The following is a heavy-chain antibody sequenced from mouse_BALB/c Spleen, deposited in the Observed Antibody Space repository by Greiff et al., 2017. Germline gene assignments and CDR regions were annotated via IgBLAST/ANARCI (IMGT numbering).Heavy chain of an antibody. J-gene: IGHJ3*01. D-gene: IGHD2-3*01. CDR3: ARNLYDGYPVAY. V-gene: IGHV2-2*02. CDR2: IWSGGST. CDR1: GFSLTSYG. Sequence: QVQLQQSGPGLVQPSQSLSITCTVSGFSLTSYGVHWVRQSPGKGLEWLGVIWSGGSTDYNAAFISRLSISKDNSKSQVFFKMNSLQANDTAIYYCARNLYDGYPVAYWGQGTLVTVSA.